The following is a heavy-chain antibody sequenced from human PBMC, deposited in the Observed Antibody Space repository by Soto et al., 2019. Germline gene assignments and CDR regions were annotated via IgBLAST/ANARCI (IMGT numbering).Heavy chain of an antibody. D-gene: IGHD6-19*01. CDR3: ARDQSPSSGWPGMDV. CDR1: GYTFTDYY. CDR2: INPNSGGA. V-gene: IGHV1-2*02. Sequence: ASVKVSCKASGYTFTDYYMHWVRQAPGQGLEWMGWINPNSGGANYAQKFQGRVTMTRDTSISTAYMELNRLRSDDTAVYYCARDQSPSSGWPGMDVWGQGTTVTVSS. J-gene: IGHJ6*02.